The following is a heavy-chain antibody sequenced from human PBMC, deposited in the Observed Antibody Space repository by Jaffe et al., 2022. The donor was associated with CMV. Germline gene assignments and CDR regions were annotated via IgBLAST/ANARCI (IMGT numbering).Heavy chain of an antibody. CDR2: IYYSGNT. D-gene: IGHD4-4*01. J-gene: IGHJ5*02. CDR1: GDSVSGGSYY. Sequence: QVQLQESGPGLVKPSETLSLTCTVSGDSVSGGSYYWNWIRQSPGKGLEWIGFIYYSGNTNYNPSLKSRVTISIDTSKNQCSLKLTSVTAADTAVYYCARGSAALPTRWFDPWGQGTLVTVSS. V-gene: IGHV4-61*01. CDR3: ARGSAALPTRWFDP.